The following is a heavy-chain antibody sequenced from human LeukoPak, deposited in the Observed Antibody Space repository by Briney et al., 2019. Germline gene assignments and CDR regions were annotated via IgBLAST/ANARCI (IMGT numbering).Heavy chain of an antibody. J-gene: IGHJ4*02. V-gene: IGHV3-9*01. CDR2: ISWNSGSI. CDR3: AKDHRLIAAAGRFDY. CDR1: GFTVSSNY. Sequence: GGSLRLSCAASGFTVSSNYMSWVRQAPGKGLEWVSGISWNSGSIGYADSVKGRFTISRDNAKNSLYLQMNSLRAEDTALYYCAKDHRLIAAAGRFDYWGQGTLVTVSS. D-gene: IGHD6-13*01.